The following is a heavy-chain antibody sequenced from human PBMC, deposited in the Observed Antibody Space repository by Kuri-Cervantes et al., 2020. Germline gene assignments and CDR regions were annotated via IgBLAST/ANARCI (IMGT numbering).Heavy chain of an antibody. J-gene: IGHJ3*02. CDR1: GFTFSNYY. D-gene: IGHD2-15*01. V-gene: IGHV3-48*04. CDR2: ISGSSSTI. CDR3: ARGTECSGGSCANDAFDI. Sequence: GESLKISCAASGFTFSNYYMNWVRQAPGKGLEWVSSISGSSSTIHYADSVKGRFTISRDNAKNSLYLQMNSLRAEDTAVYYCARGTECSGGSCANDAFDIWGQGTMVTVSS.